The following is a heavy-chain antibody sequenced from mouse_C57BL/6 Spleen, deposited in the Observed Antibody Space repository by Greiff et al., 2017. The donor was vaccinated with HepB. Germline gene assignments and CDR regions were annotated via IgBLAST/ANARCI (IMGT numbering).Heavy chain of an antibody. CDR2: IYPRSGNT. D-gene: IGHD2-3*01. V-gene: IGHV1-81*01. CDR3: ARSDDGYRAY. J-gene: IGHJ3*01. Sequence: QVQLQQSGAELARPGASVKLSCKASGYTFTSYGISWVKQRTGQGLEWIGEIYPRSGNTYYNEKFKGKATLTADKSSRTAYMELRSLTSEDSAVYFCARSDDGYRAYWGQGTLVTVSA. CDR1: GYTFTSYG.